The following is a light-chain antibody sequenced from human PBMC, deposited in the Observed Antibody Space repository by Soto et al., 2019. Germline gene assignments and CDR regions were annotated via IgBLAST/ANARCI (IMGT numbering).Light chain of an antibody. CDR1: SSDVGGYNY. J-gene: IGLJ1*01. CDR3: SSYTSSSTYV. Sequence: QSALTQPASVSGSPGQSITISCTGTSSDVGGYNYVSWYQQHPGKAPKLMIYEVSNRPSGGSNRFSGSKSGNTASLTISGLHAEDEADYYCSSYTSSSTYVLGTGT. V-gene: IGLV2-14*01. CDR2: EVS.